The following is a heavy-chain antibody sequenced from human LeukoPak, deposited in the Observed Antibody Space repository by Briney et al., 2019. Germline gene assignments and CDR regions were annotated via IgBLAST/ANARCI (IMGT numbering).Heavy chain of an antibody. CDR3: ARSPITIFGVVLRYYFDY. D-gene: IGHD3-3*01. J-gene: IGHJ4*02. CDR2: INPNNGGT. Sequence: VASVKVSCKASGYTFTSYYMHWVRQAPGQGLEWMGWINPNNGGTNYAQKFQGRVTMTRDTSITTAYMEVSRLRSDDMAVYYCARSPITIFGVVLRYYFDYWGQGTLVTVSS. CDR1: GYTFTSYY. V-gene: IGHV1-2*02.